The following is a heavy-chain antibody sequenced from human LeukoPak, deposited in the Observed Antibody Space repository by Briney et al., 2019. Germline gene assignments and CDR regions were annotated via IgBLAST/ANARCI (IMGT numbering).Heavy chain of an antibody. Sequence: SETLSLTCTVSGGSISSYYWSWIRQPAGKGLEWIGRIYTSGSTNYNPSLKSRVTMSVDTSKDQFSLKLSSVTAADTAVYYCARAPLYYDFWSGYYTGIRWFDPWGQGTLVTVSS. D-gene: IGHD3-3*01. CDR1: GGSISSYY. CDR3: ARAPLYYDFWSGYYTGIRWFDP. CDR2: IYTSGST. J-gene: IGHJ5*02. V-gene: IGHV4-4*07.